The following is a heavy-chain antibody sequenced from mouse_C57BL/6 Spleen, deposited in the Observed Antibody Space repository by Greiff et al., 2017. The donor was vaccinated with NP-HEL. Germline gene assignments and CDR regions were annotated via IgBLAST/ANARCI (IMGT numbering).Heavy chain of an antibody. CDR3: ARSYYGSSPAWFAY. CDR1: GYTFTSYW. D-gene: IGHD1-1*01. J-gene: IGHJ3*01. CDR2: IDPSDSET. V-gene: IGHV1-52*01. Sequence: QVQLQQSGAELVRPGSSVKLSCKASGYTFTSYWMHWVKQRPIQGLEWIGNIDPSDSETHYNQKFKDKATLTVDKSSSTAYMQLNSLTSEDSAVYYCARSYYGSSPAWFAYWGQGTLVTVSA.